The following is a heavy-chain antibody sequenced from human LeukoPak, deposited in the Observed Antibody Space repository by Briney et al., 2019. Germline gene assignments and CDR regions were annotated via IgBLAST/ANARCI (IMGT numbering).Heavy chain of an antibody. D-gene: IGHD5-18*01. V-gene: IGHV3-21*04. CDR3: ARDVVDTAMVYYYYYYGMDV. CDR1: GFTFGTYA. Sequence: GGSLRLSCAASGFTFGTYAMNWVRQAPGKGLEWVSSISSSSSYIYYADSVKGRFTISRDNAKNSLYLQMNSLRAEDTAVYYCARDVVDTAMVYYYYYYGMDVWGQGTTVTVSS. CDR2: ISSSSSYI. J-gene: IGHJ6*02.